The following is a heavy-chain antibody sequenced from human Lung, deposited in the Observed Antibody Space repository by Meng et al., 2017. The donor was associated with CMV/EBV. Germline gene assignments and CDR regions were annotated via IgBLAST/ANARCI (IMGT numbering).Heavy chain of an antibody. CDR1: GYTFTTYY. V-gene: IGHV1-46*01. J-gene: IGHJ5*02. CDR2: INPRHGGT. CDR3: ARARYFDWLGFDP. Sequence: ASXXVSXKTSGYTFTTYYIHWVRQAPGQGLEWMGIINPRHGGTAYAHKFQGRVTMTRDTSTSTVYMELSSLRSEDTAVYYCARARYFDWLGFDPWGQGTXV. D-gene: IGHD3-9*01.